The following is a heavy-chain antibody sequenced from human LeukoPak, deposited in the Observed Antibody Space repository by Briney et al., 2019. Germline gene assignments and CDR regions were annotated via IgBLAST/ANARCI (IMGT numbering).Heavy chain of an antibody. CDR1: GFTFSSYA. CDR3: ARVSVSAAGTFRYFDY. V-gene: IGHV3-30-3*01. J-gene: IGHJ4*02. D-gene: IGHD6-13*01. CDR2: ISYDGSNK. Sequence: GRSLRLSCAASGFTFSSYAMHWVRQAPGKGLEWVAVISYDGSNKYYADSVKGRFTISRDNSKNTLYLQMNSLRAEDTAVYYCARVSVSAAGTFRYFDYWGQGTLVTVSS.